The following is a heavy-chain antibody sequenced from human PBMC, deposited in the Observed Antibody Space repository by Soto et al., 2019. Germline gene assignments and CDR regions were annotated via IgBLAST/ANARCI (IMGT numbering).Heavy chain of an antibody. CDR3: ARGAGSGSYYNQYNWFDP. D-gene: IGHD3-10*01. Sequence: ASVKVSCKASGYTFTNYGISWVRQAPGQGLEWMGWISAYNGNTNHAQKLQGRVTMTTDTSTSTAYMELRSLRSDDTAVYYCARGAGSGSYYNQYNWFDPWGQGTLVTVSS. CDR1: GYTFTNYG. J-gene: IGHJ5*02. CDR2: ISAYNGNT. V-gene: IGHV1-18*01.